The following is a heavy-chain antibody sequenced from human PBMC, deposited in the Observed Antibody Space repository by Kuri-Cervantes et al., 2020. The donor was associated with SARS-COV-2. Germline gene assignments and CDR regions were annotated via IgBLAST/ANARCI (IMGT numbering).Heavy chain of an antibody. J-gene: IGHJ5*02. CDR1: DGSISNYY. Sequence: SETLSLTCTVSDGSISNYYWSWIRQPPGKGLEWIGYIYHSGSTNYNPSLNSRVTISIDTSKNQSALRLSTVTAADTAVYYCARGGTYYYDRSGFDWFDPWGQGTLVTDSS. CDR3: ARGGTYYYDRSGFDWFDP. D-gene: IGHD3-22*01. V-gene: IGHV4-59*01. CDR2: IYHSGST.